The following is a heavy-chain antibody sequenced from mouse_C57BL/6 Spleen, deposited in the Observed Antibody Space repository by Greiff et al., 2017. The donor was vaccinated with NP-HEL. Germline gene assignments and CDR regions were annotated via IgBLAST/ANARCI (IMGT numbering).Heavy chain of an antibody. CDR2: IHPNSGST. J-gene: IGHJ4*01. CDR3: ARGGFRDAMDY. D-gene: IGHD3-2*02. Sequence: QVQLQQPGAELVKPGASVKLSCKASGYTFTSYWMHWVQQRPGQGLEWIGMIHPNSGSTNYNEKFTSKATLTVDKSSSTAYMQLSSLTSEDSAVYYCARGGFRDAMDYWGQGTSVTVSS. CDR1: GYTFTSYW. V-gene: IGHV1-64*01.